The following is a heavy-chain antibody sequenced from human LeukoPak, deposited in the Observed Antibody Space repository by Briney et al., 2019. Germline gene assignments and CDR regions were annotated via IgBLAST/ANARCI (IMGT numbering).Heavy chain of an antibody. D-gene: IGHD3-22*01. CDR3: AVEVDTSGFPLGSHY. CDR1: GDNISSNSAA. V-gene: IGHV6-1*01. CDR2: TYYRSKWYN. Sequence: SQTLSLTCAISGDNISSNSAAWNWIRQSPSRGLEWLGRTYYRSKWYNDYAVSVKSRITINPDTSKNQFSLQLTSVTPEDTAVYFCAVEVDTSGFPLGSHYWGQGTLVTVSS. J-gene: IGHJ4*02.